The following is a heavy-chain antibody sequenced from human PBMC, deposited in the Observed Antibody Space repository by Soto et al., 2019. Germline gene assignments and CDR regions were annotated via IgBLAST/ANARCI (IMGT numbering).Heavy chain of an antibody. D-gene: IGHD3-3*01. Sequence: PSETLSLTCTVSGGSISSYYWSWIRQPPGKGLEWIGYIYYSGSTNYNPSLKSRVTISVDTSKNQFSLKLSSVTAADTAVYYCARECDFWSGCSLEYWGQGTLVTVSS. V-gene: IGHV4-59*01. CDR1: GGSISSYY. J-gene: IGHJ4*02. CDR2: IYYSGST. CDR3: ARECDFWSGCSLEY.